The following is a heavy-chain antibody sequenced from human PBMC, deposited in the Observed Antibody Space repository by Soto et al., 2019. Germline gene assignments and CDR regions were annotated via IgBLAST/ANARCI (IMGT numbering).Heavy chain of an antibody. CDR3: ARGEEAVAGDDAFDI. D-gene: IGHD6-19*01. V-gene: IGHV4-4*02. J-gene: IGHJ3*02. CDR1: GGSISSSNW. Sequence: QVQLQESGPGLVKPSGTLSLTCAVSGGSISSSNWWSWVRQPPGKGLEWIGEIYHSGSTNYNPSPKSRVTISVDKSKNQFSRKLSSVTAADTAVYYCARGEEAVAGDDAFDIWGQGTMVTVSS. CDR2: IYHSGST.